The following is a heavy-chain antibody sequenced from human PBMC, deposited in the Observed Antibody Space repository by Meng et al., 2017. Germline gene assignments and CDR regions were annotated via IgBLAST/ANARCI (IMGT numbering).Heavy chain of an antibody. J-gene: IGHJ4*02. CDR1: GGSFSGYY. V-gene: IGHV4-34*01. CDR2: INHSGST. Sequence: SETLSLTCAVYGGSFSGYYCSWIRQPPGKGLEWSGEINHSGSTNCNPSIKSRVTITVDTSKNQFSLKLSSVTAADTAVYYCARGRLNYYVYWGQGTLVTVSS. CDR3: ARGRLNYYVY. D-gene: IGHD3-16*01.